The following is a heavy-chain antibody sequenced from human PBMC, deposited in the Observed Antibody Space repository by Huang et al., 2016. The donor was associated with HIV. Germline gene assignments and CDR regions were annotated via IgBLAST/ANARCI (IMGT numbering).Heavy chain of an antibody. J-gene: IGHJ1*01. V-gene: IGHV3-30*03. D-gene: IGHD2-8*01. Sequence: QVQLVESGGGEVRPGGSLRLSCAASGFTFSDYGMHWVRQDPGKGPEWVARISYHSQKKYYADSVKGRFTISRDNSKNTLFLQMDSLTIDDTAVYYCARDERVWQLVVSADFFLHWGQGTLVTVSS. CDR3: ARDERVWQLVVSADFFLH. CDR1: GFTFSDYG. CDR2: ISYHSQKK.